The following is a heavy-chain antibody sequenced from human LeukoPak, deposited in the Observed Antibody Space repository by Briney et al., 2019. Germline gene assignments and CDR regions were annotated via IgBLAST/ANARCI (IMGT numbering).Heavy chain of an antibody. J-gene: IGHJ4*02. V-gene: IGHV4-38-2*01. Sequence: PSETLSLTCAVSGYSISSGYYWGWIRQPPGKGLGWSGSNYHSGSTYYNPSVKSRLLISVDTSKNQFSLKLSSVTAADTAVYYCARALPGIAAAGRDHLDYWGQGTLVTVSS. D-gene: IGHD6-13*01. CDR3: ARALPGIAAAGRDHLDY. CDR1: GYSISSGYY. CDR2: NYHSGST.